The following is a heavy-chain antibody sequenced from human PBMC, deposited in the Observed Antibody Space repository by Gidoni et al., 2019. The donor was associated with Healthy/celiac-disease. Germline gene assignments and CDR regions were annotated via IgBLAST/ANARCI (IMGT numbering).Heavy chain of an antibody. J-gene: IGHJ5*02. D-gene: IGHD3-22*01. CDR3: ARDLVSGSSYNWFDP. CDR2: IYYSGST. Sequence: SGGSISSSSYYWGWIRQPPGKGLEWIGSIYYSGSTYYNPSLKSRVTISVDTSNNQFALKLSSVTAADTAVYYCARDLVSGSSYNWFDPWGQGTLVTVSS. CDR1: GGSISSSSYY. V-gene: IGHV4-39*06.